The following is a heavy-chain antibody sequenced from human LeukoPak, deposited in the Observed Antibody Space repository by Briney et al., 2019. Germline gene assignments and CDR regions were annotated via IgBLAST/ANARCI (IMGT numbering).Heavy chain of an antibody. Sequence: GGSLRLSCAASGFTFSNYAMHWVRQAPGKGLECVSSIFSNGDSKYYANSVKGIFTISRDNTRTTLYLQMGSLRVEDMAVYYCARGVSYYDSSGYLFDYWGQGTLVTVS. D-gene: IGHD3-22*01. V-gene: IGHV3-64*01. CDR3: ARGVSYYDSSGYLFDY. CDR1: GFTFSNYA. J-gene: IGHJ4*02. CDR2: IFSNGDSK.